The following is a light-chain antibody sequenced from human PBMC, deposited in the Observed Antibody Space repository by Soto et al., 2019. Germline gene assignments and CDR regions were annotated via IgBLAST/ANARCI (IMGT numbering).Light chain of an antibody. CDR3: QSRSSWPPVLT. Sequence: ETVLTQSPATLSLSPGERATLSCRASQSVTTYLAWYQQKPGQVPRLLIYDASNRATCIPARFSGSGSGTDFTLTISSLAPEDFAVYYCQSRSSWPPVLTFGGGTKVEIK. V-gene: IGKV3-11*01. CDR2: DAS. CDR1: QSVTTY. J-gene: IGKJ4*01.